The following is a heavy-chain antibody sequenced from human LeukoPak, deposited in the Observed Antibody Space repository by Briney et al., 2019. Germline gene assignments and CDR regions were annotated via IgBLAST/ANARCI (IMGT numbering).Heavy chain of an antibody. CDR1: GGSISSYY. Sequence: SETLSLTCTVSGGSISSYYWSWIRQPPGKGLEWIGYIYYSGSTNYNPSLKSRVTISVDTSKKQFSLKLSSVTAADTAVYYCASSFDGDYFDYWGQGTLVTVSS. J-gene: IGHJ4*02. CDR3: ASSFDGDYFDY. D-gene: IGHD3-9*01. V-gene: IGHV4-59*01. CDR2: IYYSGST.